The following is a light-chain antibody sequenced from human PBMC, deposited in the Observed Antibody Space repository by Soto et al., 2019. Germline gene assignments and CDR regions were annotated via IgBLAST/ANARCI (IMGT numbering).Light chain of an antibody. CDR2: LDSDGSH. CDR3: QTRGTGIHVV. Sequence: QLVLTQSPSASASLGASVKLTCTLCSGHSSYAIAWHQQQPEKGPRYLMKLDSDGSHTKGDAIPDRFSGSSSGAERYLTISSLQSEDEADYYCQTRGTGIHVVFGGGTKLTVL. V-gene: IGLV4-69*01. CDR1: SGHSSYA. J-gene: IGLJ2*01.